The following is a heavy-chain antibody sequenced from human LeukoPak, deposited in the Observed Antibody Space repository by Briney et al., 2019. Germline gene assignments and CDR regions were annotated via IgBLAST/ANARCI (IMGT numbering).Heavy chain of an antibody. CDR3: GGWFDY. CDR2: ISWDGGST. CDR1: GFTFDDYA. V-gene: IGHV3-43D*03. J-gene: IGHJ4*02. Sequence: GGSLRLSCAASGFTFDDYAMHWVRQAPGKGLEWVSLISWDGGSTYYADSVKGRFTISRDNAKNSLYLQMNSLRAEDTAVYYCGGWFDYWGQGTLVTVSS.